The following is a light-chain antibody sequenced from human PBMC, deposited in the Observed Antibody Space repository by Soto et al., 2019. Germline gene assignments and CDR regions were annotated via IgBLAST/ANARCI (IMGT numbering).Light chain of an antibody. CDR1: QSVSSN. CDR3: QQYNNWWRT. Sequence: EIVMTQSPATLSVSPGERATLSCRASQSVSSNLAWYQQKPGQAPRLLIYGASTRATGIPARFSGSGSGTEFTLTISSLQSEDVAVYYCQQYNNWWRTFGQGTKLEIK. CDR2: GAS. V-gene: IGKV3-15*01. J-gene: IGKJ2*01.